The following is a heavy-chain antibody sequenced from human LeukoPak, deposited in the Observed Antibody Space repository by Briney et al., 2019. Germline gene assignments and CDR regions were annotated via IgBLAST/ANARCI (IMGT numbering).Heavy chain of an antibody. CDR3: ARSILPDY. V-gene: IGHV4-34*01. CDR2: INHSGST. J-gene: IGHJ4*02. Sequence: SGTLSLTCAVYGGSFSGYYWSWIRQPPGKGLEWIGEINHSGSTNYNPSLKSRVTISVDTSKNQFSLKLSSVTAADTAVYYCARSILPDYWGQGTLVTVSS. CDR1: GGSFSGYY.